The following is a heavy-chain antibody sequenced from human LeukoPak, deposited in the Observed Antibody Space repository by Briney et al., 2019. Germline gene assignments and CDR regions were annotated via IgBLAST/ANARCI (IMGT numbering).Heavy chain of an antibody. D-gene: IGHD5-12*01. J-gene: IGHJ4*02. Sequence: PSETLSLTCAVYGGSFSGYYWSWIRQPPGKGLEWTGEINHSGSTNYNPSLKSRVTISVDTSKNQFSLKLSSVTAADTAVYYCARPSGYSGLYYFDYWGQGTLVTVSS. CDR1: GGSFSGYY. CDR2: INHSGST. V-gene: IGHV4-34*01. CDR3: ARPSGYSGLYYFDY.